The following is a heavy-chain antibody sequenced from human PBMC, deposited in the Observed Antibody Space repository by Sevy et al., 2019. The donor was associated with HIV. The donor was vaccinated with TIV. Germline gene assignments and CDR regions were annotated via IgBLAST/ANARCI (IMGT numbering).Heavy chain of an antibody. V-gene: IGHV1-69*13. J-gene: IGHJ6*02. CDR3: ARVPRGTTHWYYGMDV. Sequence: SVKVSCKASGGTFSSYAISWVRQAAGQGLEWMGGIIPIFGTANYAQKFQGRVTITADESTSTAYMELSSLRSEDTAVYYCARVPRGTTHWYYGMDVWGQGTTVTVSS. D-gene: IGHD4-17*01. CDR1: GGTFSSYA. CDR2: IIPIFGTA.